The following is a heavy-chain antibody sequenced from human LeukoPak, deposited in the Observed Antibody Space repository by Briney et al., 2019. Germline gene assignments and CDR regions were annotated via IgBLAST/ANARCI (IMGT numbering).Heavy chain of an antibody. D-gene: IGHD6-13*01. CDR2: ISGSGGST. J-gene: IGHJ4*02. Sequence: GGSLRLSCAASGFTFSSYAMSWVRQAPGKGLEWVSAISGSGGSTYYADSVKGRFTISRDNSKNTLYLQMNSLRTEDTAVYYCARVRQQLVQYYFDYWGQGTLVTVSS. CDR3: ARVRQQLVQYYFDY. CDR1: GFTFSSYA. V-gene: IGHV3-23*01.